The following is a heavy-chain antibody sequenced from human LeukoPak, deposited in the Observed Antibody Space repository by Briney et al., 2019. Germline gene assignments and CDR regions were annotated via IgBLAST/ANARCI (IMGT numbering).Heavy chain of an antibody. Sequence: SEALSLTCTVSGYSISSGYYWGWIRQPPGKGLEWIGSIYHSGSTYYNPSLKSRVTISVDTFKNQFSLKLSSVTAADTAVYYCARQYRRFLEWLFLNWFDPWGQGTLVTVSS. CDR1: GYSISSGYY. D-gene: IGHD3-3*01. CDR3: ARQYRRFLEWLFLNWFDP. V-gene: IGHV4-38-2*02. CDR2: IYHSGST. J-gene: IGHJ5*02.